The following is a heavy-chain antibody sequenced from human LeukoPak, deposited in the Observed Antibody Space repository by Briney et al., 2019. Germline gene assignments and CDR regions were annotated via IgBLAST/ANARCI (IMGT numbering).Heavy chain of an antibody. V-gene: IGHV4-31*03. CDR1: GGSISSGDYY. D-gene: IGHD4-17*01. J-gene: IGHJ4*02. CDR2: IHYSGST. CDR3: ARSRAGFTVIYFDY. Sequence: SQTLSLTCTVSGGSISSGDYYWSWIRQHPGKDLEWIGYIHYSGSTHYNPSLKSRVIISVDTSKNQFSLKLRSVAAADTAVYYCARSRAGFTVIYFDYWGQGTLVTVSS.